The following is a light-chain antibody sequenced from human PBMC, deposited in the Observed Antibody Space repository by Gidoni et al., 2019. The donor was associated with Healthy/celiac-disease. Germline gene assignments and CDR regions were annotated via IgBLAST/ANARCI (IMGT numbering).Light chain of an antibody. CDR2: KAS. J-gene: IGKJ1*01. V-gene: IGKV1-5*03. CDR3: QQYNSDWWT. Sequence: DIQMTQSPSTLSASVGDRVTIPCRASQSISSWLAWYQQKPGKAPKLLIYKASNLESGVPSRFSGSGSGTEFTLTISSLQPDDFATYYCQQYNSDWWTFGQGTKVEIK. CDR1: QSISSW.